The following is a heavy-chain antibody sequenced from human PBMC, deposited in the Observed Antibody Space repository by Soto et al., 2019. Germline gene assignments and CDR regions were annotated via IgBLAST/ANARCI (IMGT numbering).Heavy chain of an antibody. CDR1: GDSISSGGFS. CDR3: ARGGARNSNSWYSGFDY. J-gene: IGHJ4*02. V-gene: IGHV4-30-2*01. D-gene: IGHD6-13*01. Sequence: SETLSLTCAVSGDSISSGGFSWSWIRQPPGKGLEWIGYIYHSGSSFYNPSLKSRVTISVDRSKNQFSLKLSSLTAADTAVYYCARGGARNSNSWYSGFDYWGQGTQVTVSS. CDR2: IYHSGSS.